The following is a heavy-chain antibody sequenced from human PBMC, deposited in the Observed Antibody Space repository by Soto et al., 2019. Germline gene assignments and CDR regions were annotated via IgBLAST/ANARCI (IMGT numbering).Heavy chain of an antibody. Sequence: QVQLVESGGGVVQPGRSLRLSCAASGFTFSSYGMHWVRQAPGKGLEWVAVISYDGSNKYYADSVKGRFTISRDNSKNTLYLQMNSLRAQDTAVYYCARAPTTVTTSYYFDYWGQGTLVTVSS. CDR1: GFTFSSYG. J-gene: IGHJ4*02. CDR3: ARAPTTVTTSYYFDY. V-gene: IGHV3-30-3*01. D-gene: IGHD4-17*01. CDR2: ISYDGSNK.